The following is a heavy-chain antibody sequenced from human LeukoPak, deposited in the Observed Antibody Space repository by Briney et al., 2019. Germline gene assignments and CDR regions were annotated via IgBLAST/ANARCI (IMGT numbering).Heavy chain of an antibody. D-gene: IGHD3-22*01. CDR2: MNPNSGNT. V-gene: IGHV1-8*01. CDR3: ARGYYDSSGYFNLFDY. CDR1: GYTFTSYD. J-gene: IGHJ4*02. Sequence: ASVKVSCKASGYTFTSYDINWVRQATGQGLEWVGWMNPNSGNTGYAQKFQGRVTMTRNTSISTAYMELSSLRSEDTAVYYCARGYYDSSGYFNLFDYWGQGTLVTVSS.